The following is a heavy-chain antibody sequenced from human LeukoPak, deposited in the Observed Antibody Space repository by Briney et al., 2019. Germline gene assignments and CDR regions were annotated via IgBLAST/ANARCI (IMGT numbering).Heavy chain of an antibody. D-gene: IGHD2-2*01. CDR1: GFTFSSYW. CDR2: INSDGSST. Sequence: GGSLRLSCAASGFTFSSYWMSWVRQAPGKGLVWVSRINSDGSSTSYADSVKGRLTISRDNAKNTLYLQMNSLRAEDTAVYYCARPYCSTTSCYYYFDYWGQGTLVTVSS. V-gene: IGHV3-74*01. J-gene: IGHJ4*02. CDR3: ARPYCSTTSCYYYFDY.